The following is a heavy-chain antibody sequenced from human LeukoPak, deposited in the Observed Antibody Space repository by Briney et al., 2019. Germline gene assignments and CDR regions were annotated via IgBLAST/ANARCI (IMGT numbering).Heavy chain of an antibody. CDR1: GFTFSTYA. J-gene: IGHJ4*02. D-gene: IGHD2-2*01. CDR3: AKDPGGTSCCGVLGDY. V-gene: IGHV3-23*01. CDR2: ISGSGGTT. Sequence: HTGGSLRLSCAASGFTFSTYAMSWVRQAPGKGLEWVSAISGSGGTTYYADSVKGRFTISRDNSKNTLYLQMNGLRAEDTAVYYCAKDPGGTSCCGVLGDYWGQGTLVTVSS.